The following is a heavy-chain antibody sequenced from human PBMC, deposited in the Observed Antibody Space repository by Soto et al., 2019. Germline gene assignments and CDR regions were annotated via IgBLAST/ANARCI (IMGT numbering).Heavy chain of an antibody. CDR3: ARRYSSSWYWFDP. Sequence: ASVKVSCKASGYTLTSYAMHWVRQAPGQGLEWMGWINAGNGNTKYSQKFQGRVTITTDESTSTAYMELSSLRSEDTAVYYCARRYSSSWYWFDPWGQGTLVTVSS. CDR1: GYTLTSYA. CDR2: INAGNGNT. V-gene: IGHV1-3*01. D-gene: IGHD6-13*01. J-gene: IGHJ5*02.